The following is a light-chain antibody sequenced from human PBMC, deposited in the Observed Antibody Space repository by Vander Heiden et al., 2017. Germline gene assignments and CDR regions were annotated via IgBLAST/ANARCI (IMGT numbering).Light chain of an antibody. J-gene: IGKJ5*01. CDR2: AAS. CDR1: QSISSY. Sequence: HSPSSLSSSLSDTLSIPFRASQSISSYLNGYQQKPGKAPKLLIYAASSLQSGVPSRFSGSGSGTDFTLTIRSLQPEDFATYYCQQSYSTPITCGKGTRLEIK. CDR3: QQSYSTPIT. V-gene: IGKV1-39*01.